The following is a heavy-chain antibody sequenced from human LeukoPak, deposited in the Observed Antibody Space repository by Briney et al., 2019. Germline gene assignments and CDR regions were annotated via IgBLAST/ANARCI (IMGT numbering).Heavy chain of an antibody. J-gene: IGHJ4*02. V-gene: IGHV4-34*01. CDR3: ARGRRSSGPGRTDY. CDR1: GGSFSGYY. D-gene: IGHD6-19*01. CDR2: INHSGGT. Sequence: SETLSLTCAVYGGSFSGYYWSWIRQPPGKGLEWIGEINHSGGTNYNPSLKSRVTISVDTSKNQFSLKLSSVTAADTAVYYCARGRRSSGPGRTDYWGQGTLVTVSS.